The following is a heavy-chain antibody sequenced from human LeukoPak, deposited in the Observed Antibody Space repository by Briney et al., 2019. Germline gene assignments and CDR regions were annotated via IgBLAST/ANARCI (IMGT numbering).Heavy chain of an antibody. J-gene: IGHJ4*02. CDR3: ARERGYSSSWYTF. CDR1: GFTFSDYS. Sequence: GGSLRLSCAAPGFTFSDYSMNWVRQAPGKGLEWVSYISSSSKTVYYADSVKGRFTISRDNARNSLYLQMNNLRAEDTAVYYCARERGYSSSWYTFWGQGTLVTVSS. CDR2: ISSSSKTV. D-gene: IGHD6-13*01. V-gene: IGHV3-48*01.